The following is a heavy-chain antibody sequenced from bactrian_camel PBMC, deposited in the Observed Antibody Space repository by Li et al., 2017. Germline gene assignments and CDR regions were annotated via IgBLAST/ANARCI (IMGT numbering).Heavy chain of an antibody. CDR1: AFTFSSYS. Sequence: HVQLVESGGGLVQPGGSLRLSCAASAFTFSSYSMNWVRQAPGKGLEWVSSIYTDIISTYYADSVKGRFTISRDNAKNTMYLQMNSLESEDTPLYYCATAGVSMSASWSPPGYWGQGTQVTVS. V-gene: IGHV3-2*01. D-gene: IGHD2*01. CDR2: IYTDIIST. CDR3: ATAGVSMSASWSPPGY. J-gene: IGHJ6*01.